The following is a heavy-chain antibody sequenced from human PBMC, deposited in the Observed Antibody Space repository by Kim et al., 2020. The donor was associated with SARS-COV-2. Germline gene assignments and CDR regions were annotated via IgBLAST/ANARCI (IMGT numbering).Heavy chain of an antibody. J-gene: IGHJ4*02. CDR3: ARELIAAANGFRSPYDY. D-gene: IGHD6-13*01. V-gene: IGHV3-21*01. CDR1: GFTFSSYS. Sequence: GGSLRLSCAASGFTFSSYSMNWVRQAPGKGLEWVSSISSSSSYIYYADSVKGRFTISRDNAKNSLYLQMNSLRAEDTAVYYCARELIAAANGFRSPYDYWGQGTLVTVSS. CDR2: ISSSSSYI.